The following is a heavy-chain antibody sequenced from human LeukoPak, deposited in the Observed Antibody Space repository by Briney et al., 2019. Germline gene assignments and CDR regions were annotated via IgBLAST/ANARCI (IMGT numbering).Heavy chain of an antibody. D-gene: IGHD2-2*01. J-gene: IGHJ4*02. CDR2: IYHSGST. CDR1: GGSISSGGYS. V-gene: IGHV4-30-2*01. CDR3: ARGYCSSTSCYYLGVNTHLTFDY. Sequence: SETLSLTCAVSGGSISSGGYSWSWVRQPPGKGLEWIGYIYHSGSTYYNPSLKSRVTISVDRSKNQFSLKLSSVTAADTAVYYCARGYCSSTSCYYLGVNTHLTFDYWGQGTLVTVSS.